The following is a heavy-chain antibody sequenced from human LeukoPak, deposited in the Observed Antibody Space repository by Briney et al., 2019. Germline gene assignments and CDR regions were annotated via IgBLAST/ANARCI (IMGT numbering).Heavy chain of an antibody. D-gene: IGHD2-2*01. J-gene: IGHJ3*01. CDR1: GYTFTSYA. Sequence: SCKASGYTFTSYAMNWVRQAPGKGLEWTSYISYTGSTTYQPDSVKGRFTISRDNAKNSLYLQMNSLRVEDTAIYYCAGCRTISCYSAFDFWGQGTMVTVSS. CDR2: ISYTGSTT. V-gene: IGHV3-48*03. CDR3: AGCRTISCYSAFDF.